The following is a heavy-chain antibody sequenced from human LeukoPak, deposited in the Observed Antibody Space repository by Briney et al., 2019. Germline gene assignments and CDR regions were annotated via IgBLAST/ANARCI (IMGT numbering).Heavy chain of an antibody. CDR3: ARRQNTGGHWYFDL. CDR2: IYFTGST. V-gene: IGHV4-39*01. CDR1: GGSISSSFSY. J-gene: IGHJ2*01. Sequence: SETLSLTCTVSGGSISSSFSYWGWLRQPPGKGLEWIGTIYFTGSTYYNPSLKGRLTFSVDPSKNQFSLNLSSVTAADTAVYYCARRQNTGGHWYFDLWGRGTPVTVSS. D-gene: IGHD1-1*01.